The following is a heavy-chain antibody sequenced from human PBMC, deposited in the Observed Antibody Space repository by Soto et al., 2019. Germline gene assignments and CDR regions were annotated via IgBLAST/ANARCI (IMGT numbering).Heavy chain of an antibody. CDR2: INPNSGDT. CDR3: ATSRISIAVAGETEYYFDY. CDR1: GYIFTGYY. D-gene: IGHD6-19*01. J-gene: IGHJ4*02. Sequence: ASVKVSCKASGYIFTGYYMHWVRQAPGQGLDWMGWINPNSGDTNYTQKFQGWVTVTRDTSISTAYMELSRLRSDDTAVYYCATSRISIAVAGETEYYFDYWGQGTPVTVSS. V-gene: IGHV1-2*04.